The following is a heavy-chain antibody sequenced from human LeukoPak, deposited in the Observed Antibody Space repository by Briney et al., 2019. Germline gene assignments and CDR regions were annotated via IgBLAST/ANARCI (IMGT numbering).Heavy chain of an antibody. Sequence: GGSLRLSCAASGFTFSNYGMNWVRQAPGKGLEWVSGIRGSGGSTYYADSVKGRFTVSRDNSKNTQFLQMDSLRAEDTAVYYCAKGGGDGYNFPWFFDLWGRGTLVTVSS. CDR1: GFTFSNYG. CDR3: AKGGGDGYNFPWFFDL. V-gene: IGHV3-23*01. CDR2: IRGSGGST. J-gene: IGHJ2*01. D-gene: IGHD5-24*01.